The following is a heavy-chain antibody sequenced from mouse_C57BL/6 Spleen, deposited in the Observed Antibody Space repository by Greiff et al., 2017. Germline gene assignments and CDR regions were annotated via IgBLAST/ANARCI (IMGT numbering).Heavy chain of an antibody. Sequence: QVQLKESGTELVKPGASVKLSCKASGYTFTSYWMHWVKQRPGQGLEWIGNINPSNGGTNYNEKFKSKATLTVDKSSSTAYMQLSSLTSEDSAVYYCAREGYGSSYYFDYWGQGTTLTVSS. D-gene: IGHD1-1*01. CDR1: GYTFTSYW. CDR3: AREGYGSSYYFDY. CDR2: INPSNGGT. V-gene: IGHV1-53*01. J-gene: IGHJ2*01.